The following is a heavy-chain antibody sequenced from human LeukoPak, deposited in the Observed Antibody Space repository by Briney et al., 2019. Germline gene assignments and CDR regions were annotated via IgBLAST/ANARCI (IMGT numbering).Heavy chain of an antibody. CDR3: ARGGDGYNSDAFDI. V-gene: IGHV1-69*04. Sequence: GASVKVSCKASGYTFTSYAISWVRQAPGQGLEWMGRIIPILGIANYAQKFQGRVTITADKSTSTAYMELSSLRSEDTAVYYCARGGDGYNSDAFDIWGQGTMVTVSS. J-gene: IGHJ3*02. CDR1: GYTFTSYA. D-gene: IGHD5-24*01. CDR2: IIPILGIA.